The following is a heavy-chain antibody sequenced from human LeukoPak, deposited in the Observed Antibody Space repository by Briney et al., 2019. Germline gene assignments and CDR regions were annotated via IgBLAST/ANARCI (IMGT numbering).Heavy chain of an antibody. Sequence: ASVKVSCKASGYTFTSYYMHWVRQAPGQGLEWMGIINPSGGSTSYAQKFQGGVTMTRDTSTSTVYMELSSLRSEDTAVYYCARHYDSSGYYHDAFDIWGQGTMVTVSS. J-gene: IGHJ3*02. CDR2: INPSGGST. D-gene: IGHD3-22*01. CDR1: GYTFTSYY. V-gene: IGHV1-46*01. CDR3: ARHYDSSGYYHDAFDI.